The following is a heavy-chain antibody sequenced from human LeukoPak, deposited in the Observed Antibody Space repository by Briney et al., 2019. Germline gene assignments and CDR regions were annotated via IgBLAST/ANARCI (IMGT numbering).Heavy chain of an antibody. CDR2: INHSGST. J-gene: IGHJ4*02. V-gene: IGHV4-34*01. Sequence: SETLSLTCAVYGGSFSGYYWSWIRQPPGKGLEWIGEINHSGSTNYNPSLKSRVTISVDTSKNQFSLKLSSVTAADTAVYYCARARRSSSPRVDYWGQGTLVTVSS. CDR3: ARARRSSSPRVDY. D-gene: IGHD6-6*01. CDR1: GGSFSGYY.